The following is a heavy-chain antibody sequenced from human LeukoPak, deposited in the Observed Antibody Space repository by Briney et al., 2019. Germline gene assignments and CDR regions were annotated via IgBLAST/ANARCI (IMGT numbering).Heavy chain of an antibody. V-gene: IGHV3-48*02. CDR3: ARTWRDGYNY. CDR1: GFTFRYYG. J-gene: IGHJ4*02. Sequence: GGSLRLSCAASGFTFRYYGMNWVRQAPGKGLEWVSYIGTSTSNIYYADSVKGRFTISRDNAKNSLYLQMNSLRDEDTAVYYCARTWRDGYNYWGQGTLVTVSS. D-gene: IGHD5-24*01. CDR2: IGTSTSNI.